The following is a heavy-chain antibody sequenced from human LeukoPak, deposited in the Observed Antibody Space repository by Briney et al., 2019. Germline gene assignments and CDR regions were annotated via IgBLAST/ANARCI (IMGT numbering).Heavy chain of an antibody. J-gene: IGHJ4*02. V-gene: IGHV3-15*01. D-gene: IGHD3-9*01. CDR1: GFTFSNAW. CDR3: TTLYYDILTGYYISDDY. CDR2: IKSKTGGGTT. Sequence: GGSLRLSCAASGFTFSNAWMSWVRQAPGKGLEWVGRIKSKTGGGTTDYAAPVKGRFTISRDDSKNTLYLQMNSLKTEDTAVYYCTTLYYDILTGYYISDDYWGQGTLVTVSS.